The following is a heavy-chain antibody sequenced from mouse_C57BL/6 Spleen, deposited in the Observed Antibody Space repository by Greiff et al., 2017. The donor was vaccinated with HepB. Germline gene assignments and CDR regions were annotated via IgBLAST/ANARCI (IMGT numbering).Heavy chain of an antibody. CDR1: GYTFTSYW. Sequence: VKLQQPGTELVKPGASVKLSCKASGYTFTSYWMHWVKQRPGQGLEWIGNINPSNGGTNYNEKFKSKATLTVDKSSSTAYMQLSSLTSEDSAVYYCARYDYDYDGYFDVWGTGTTVTVSS. D-gene: IGHD2-4*01. V-gene: IGHV1-53*01. CDR2: INPSNGGT. CDR3: ARYDYDYDGYFDV. J-gene: IGHJ1*03.